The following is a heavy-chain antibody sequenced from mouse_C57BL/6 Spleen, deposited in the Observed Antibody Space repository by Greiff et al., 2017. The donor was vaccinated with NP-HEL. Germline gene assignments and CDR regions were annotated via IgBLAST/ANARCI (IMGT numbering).Heavy chain of an antibody. V-gene: IGHV1-64*01. CDR3: ARGGDYYVGAMDY. CDR1: GYAFSSYW. Sequence: VQLQQSGAELVKPGASVKISCKASGYAFSSYWMHWVKQRPGQGLEWIGMIHPNSGSTNYNEKFKSKATLTVDKSSSTAYMQLSSLTSEDSAVYYCARGGDYYVGAMDYWGQGTSVTVSS. CDR2: IHPNSGST. D-gene: IGHD1-1*01. J-gene: IGHJ4*01.